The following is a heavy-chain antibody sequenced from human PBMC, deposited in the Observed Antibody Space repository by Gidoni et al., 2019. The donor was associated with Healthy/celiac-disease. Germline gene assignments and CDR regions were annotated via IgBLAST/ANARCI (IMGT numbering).Heavy chain of an antibody. CDR1: GFTFLIYA. V-gene: IGHV3-23*01. D-gene: IGHD7-27*01. CDR2: ISGSGGST. CDR3: AKGSTGDSRSPYWYFDL. J-gene: IGHJ2*01. Sequence: EVQLLESGGVFVQPGGSLRLSCSASGFTFLIYAMRWVRLATGTGLEWVSAISGSGGSTYDADAVKGRFTISRDNSKNTLYLQMNRLRAEDTAVYYCAKGSTGDSRSPYWYFDLWGRGTLVTVSS.